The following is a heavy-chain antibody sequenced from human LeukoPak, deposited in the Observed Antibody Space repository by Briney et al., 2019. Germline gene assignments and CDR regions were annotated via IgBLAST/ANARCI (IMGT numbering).Heavy chain of an antibody. CDR1: GGSISSYY. Sequence: SETLSLTCTVSGGSISSYYWSWIRQPPGKGLEWIGYIYYSGSTNYNPSLKSRVTISVDTSKNQFSLKLSSVTAADTAVCYCAREIFSGGSNWFDPWGQGTLITVSS. J-gene: IGHJ5*02. CDR3: AREIFSGGSNWFDP. CDR2: IYYSGST. D-gene: IGHD1-26*01. V-gene: IGHV4-59*01.